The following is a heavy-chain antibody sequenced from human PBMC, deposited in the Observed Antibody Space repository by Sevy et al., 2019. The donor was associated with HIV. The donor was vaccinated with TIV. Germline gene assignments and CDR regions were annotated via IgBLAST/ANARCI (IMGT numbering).Heavy chain of an antibody. D-gene: IGHD3-22*01. CDR2: ISTDGST. J-gene: IGHJ2*01. CDR1: GFSVSSSY. V-gene: IGHV3-53*01. Sequence: GGSLRLSCAASGFSVSSSYVTWVRQAPGKGLEWVSVISTDGSTYYADSVKGRFTISRDSSKNTRSLQMNSLRGEDTAVYYCARASRVTLILIVRIGWHFDLWGRGTLVTVSS. CDR3: ARASRVTLILIVRIGWHFDL.